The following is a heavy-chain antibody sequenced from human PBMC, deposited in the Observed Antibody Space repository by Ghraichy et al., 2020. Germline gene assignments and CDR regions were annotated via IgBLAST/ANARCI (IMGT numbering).Heavy chain of an antibody. CDR3: AKDAARGYRYGFNYYYYGMDV. Sequence: SLNISCAASGFTFDDYAMHWVRQAPGKGLEWVSGISWNSGSIGYADSVKGRFTISRDNAKNSLYLQMNSLRAEDTALYYCAKDAARGYRYGFNYYYYGMDVWGQGTKVTVSS. J-gene: IGHJ6*02. V-gene: IGHV3-9*01. CDR2: ISWNSGSI. CDR1: GFTFDDYA. D-gene: IGHD5-18*01.